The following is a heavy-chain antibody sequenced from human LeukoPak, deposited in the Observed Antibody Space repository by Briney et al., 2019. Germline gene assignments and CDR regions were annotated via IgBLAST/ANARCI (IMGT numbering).Heavy chain of an antibody. CDR3: ARGLNSGSYAPFNY. V-gene: IGHV4-59*01. J-gene: IGHJ4*02. CDR1: GGSINTYF. CDR2: IYYSGSA. D-gene: IGHD3-16*01. Sequence: SETLSLTRTVSGGSINTYFWSWIRQPPRKGLEWVGYIYYSGSATYNPSLKSRVTISVDTSKNQFSLKLSSVTAADTGLYYCARGLNSGSYAPFNYWGQGTLVTVSS.